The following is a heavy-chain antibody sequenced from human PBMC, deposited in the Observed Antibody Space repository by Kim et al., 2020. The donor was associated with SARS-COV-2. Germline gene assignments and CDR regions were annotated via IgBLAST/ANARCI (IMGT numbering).Heavy chain of an antibody. CDR3: ARGSGHSSDRYV. Sequence: GGSLRLSCLVSGFSFSDYWMSWVRQAPGKGLEWVGNIKEDGSGKYYVDSVKGRFTISRDNAKNSLYLQMNSLGAEDTAIYYCARGSGHSSDRYVWGQGTTVTVSS. CDR1: GFSFSDYW. D-gene: IGHD3-22*01. V-gene: IGHV3-7*01. CDR2: IKEDGSGK. J-gene: IGHJ6*02.